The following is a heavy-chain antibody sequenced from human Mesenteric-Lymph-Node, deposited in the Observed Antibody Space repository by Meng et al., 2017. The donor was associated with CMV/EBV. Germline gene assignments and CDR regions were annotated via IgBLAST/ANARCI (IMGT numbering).Heavy chain of an antibody. CDR2: TRNKANSYTT. V-gene: IGHV3-72*01. Sequence: GGSLRLSCAASGFTFSDHYMDWVRQAPGKGLEWVGRTRNKANSYTTEYAASVKGRFTISRDNSKNTLYLQMNSLRAEDTAVYYCAREDRFGELSFDYWGQGTLVTVSS. J-gene: IGHJ4*02. D-gene: IGHD3-10*01. CDR3: AREDRFGELSFDY. CDR1: GFTFSDHY.